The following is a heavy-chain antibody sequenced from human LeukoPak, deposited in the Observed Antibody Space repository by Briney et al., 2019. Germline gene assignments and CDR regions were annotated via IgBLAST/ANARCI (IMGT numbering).Heavy chain of an antibody. CDR2: IYYSGST. V-gene: IGHV4-59*01. Sequence: NPSETLSLTCTVSGDSLSHYFWSWIRQPPGKGLEWIGYIYYSGSTRYNPSLKSRVTISVDTSKNQFSLKLSSVTAADTAVYYCARDHTTGGFDSWGQGTLVTVSS. CDR3: ARDHTTGGFDS. CDR1: GDSLSHYF. J-gene: IGHJ4*02. D-gene: IGHD7-27*01.